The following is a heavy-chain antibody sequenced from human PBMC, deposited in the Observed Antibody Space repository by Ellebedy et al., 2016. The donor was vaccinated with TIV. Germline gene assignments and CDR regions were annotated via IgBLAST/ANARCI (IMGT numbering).Heavy chain of an antibody. J-gene: IGHJ6*03. V-gene: IGHV4-34*01. Sequence: SETLSLTXAVYGGSFSGYYWSWIRQPPGKGLEWIGEINHSGSTNYNPSLKSRVTISVDTSKNQFSLKLSSVTAADTAVYYCARGGGGGYSYGYNYYYYMDVWGKGTTVTVSS. CDR3: ARGGGGGYSYGYNYYYYMDV. D-gene: IGHD5-18*01. CDR1: GGSFSGYY. CDR2: INHSGST.